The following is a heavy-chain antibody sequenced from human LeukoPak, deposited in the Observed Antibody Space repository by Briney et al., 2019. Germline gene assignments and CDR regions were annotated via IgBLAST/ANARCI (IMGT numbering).Heavy chain of an antibody. D-gene: IGHD5-24*01. J-gene: IGHJ4*02. CDR1: GFTFSSYS. Sequence: GGSLRLSCAASGFTFSSYSMNWVRQAPGKGLEWVSCISTSSSYIYYADSVKGRFTISRDNAKNSLYLQMNSLRAEDTAVYYCARAGEKAFHLWPEIDYWGQGTLVTVSS. CDR2: ISTSSSYI. V-gene: IGHV3-21*01. CDR3: ARAGEKAFHLWPEIDY.